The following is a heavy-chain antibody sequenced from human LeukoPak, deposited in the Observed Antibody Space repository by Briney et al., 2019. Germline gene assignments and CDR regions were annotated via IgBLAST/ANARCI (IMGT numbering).Heavy chain of an antibody. CDR2: IYSGCSS. CDR3: AREGQTSSFDY. CDR1: GFTVSSNY. Sequence: HPGRSLRLSCAASGFTVSSNYMSWVRQAPGKGLEWVSVIYSGCSSYYADSVKGRFTISRDNSKTTLFPQMNSLRAEDTAVYFCAREGQTSSFDYWGQGTLVTVSS. J-gene: IGHJ4*02. V-gene: IGHV3-66*01. D-gene: IGHD2-2*01.